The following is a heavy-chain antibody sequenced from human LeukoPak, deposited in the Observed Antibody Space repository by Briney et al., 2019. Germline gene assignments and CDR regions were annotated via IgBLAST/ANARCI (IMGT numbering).Heavy chain of an antibody. Sequence: GGSLRLSCTASGFTFGDYAMSWVRQAPGKGLEWVGFIRSKAYGGTTEYAASVKGRFTISRDDSKSIAYLQMTSLKTEDTAVYYCTRARVITTGFYYYYYMDVWGKGTTVTVSS. CDR2: IRSKAYGGTT. J-gene: IGHJ6*03. D-gene: IGHD3-22*01. CDR1: GFTFGDYA. CDR3: TRARVITTGFYYYYYMDV. V-gene: IGHV3-49*04.